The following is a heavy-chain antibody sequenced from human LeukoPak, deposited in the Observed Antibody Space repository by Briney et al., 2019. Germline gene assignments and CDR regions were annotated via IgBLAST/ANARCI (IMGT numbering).Heavy chain of an antibody. D-gene: IGHD6-19*01. J-gene: IGHJ4*02. V-gene: IGHV3-7*01. Sequence: GGSLRLSCATSGFTFSSNWMSWVRHVPGRGLDWVANIKPDGSAGYYAASVKGRFTVSRDNAKNSLYLQMNSLRVEDTAVYYCARDSSGWYGLDYWGQGTLVTVSS. CDR3: ARDSSGWYGLDY. CDR1: GFTFSSNW. CDR2: IKPDGSAG.